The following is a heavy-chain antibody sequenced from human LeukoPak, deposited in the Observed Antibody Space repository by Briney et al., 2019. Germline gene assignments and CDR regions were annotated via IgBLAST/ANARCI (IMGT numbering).Heavy chain of an antibody. D-gene: IGHD3-3*01. J-gene: IGHJ4*02. CDR1: GFTFSNYG. CDR3: ATCYNFWSGNCSDY. CDR2: IWYDGSNI. Sequence: GGSLRLSCTTSGFTFSNYGMYWVRQAPGKGLEWVAVIWYDGSNIHYADSVKGRFSISRDNSMSTLYLQMNSLRAEDTAVYYCATCYNFWSGNCSDYWGQGTLVTVSS. V-gene: IGHV3-33*01.